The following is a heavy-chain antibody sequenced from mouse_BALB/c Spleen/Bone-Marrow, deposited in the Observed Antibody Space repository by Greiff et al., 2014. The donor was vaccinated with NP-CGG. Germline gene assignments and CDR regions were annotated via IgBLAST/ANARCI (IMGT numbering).Heavy chain of an antibody. J-gene: IGHJ3*01. V-gene: IGHV14-4*02. CDR2: IDPENGDT. D-gene: IGHD2-1*01. Sequence: VQLQQSGAELVRSGASVKLSCTASGFNIKDYYMHWVKQRPEQGLEWIGWIDPENGDTEYAPKFQGKATMTADTSSNTAYLQLSSLTSEDTAVYYCNVGNFPWFAYSRLPTPVPVPA. CDR3: NVGNFPWFAY. CDR1: GFNIKDYY.